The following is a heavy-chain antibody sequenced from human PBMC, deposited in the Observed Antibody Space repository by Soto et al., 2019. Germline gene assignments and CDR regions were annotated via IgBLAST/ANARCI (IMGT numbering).Heavy chain of an antibody. CDR1: GGSISSGGYY. CDR3: ARGPRITIFGVVTHNFDY. CDR2: IYYSGST. J-gene: IGHJ4*02. Sequence: SETLSLTCTVSGGSISSGGYYWSWIRQHPXKGLEWIGYIYYSGSTYYNPSLKSRVTISVDTSKNQFSLKLSSVTAADTAVYYCARGPRITIFGVVTHNFDYWGQGTLVTVSS. V-gene: IGHV4-31*03. D-gene: IGHD3-3*01.